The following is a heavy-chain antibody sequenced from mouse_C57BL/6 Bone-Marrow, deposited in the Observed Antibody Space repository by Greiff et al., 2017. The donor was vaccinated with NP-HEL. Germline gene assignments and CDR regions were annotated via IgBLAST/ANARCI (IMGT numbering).Heavy chain of an antibody. J-gene: IGHJ4*01. CDR3: ASDRGAMDY. CDR1: GYTFTSYG. Sequence: QVTLKVSGAELARPGASVKLSCKASGYTFTSYGISWVKQRTGQGLEWIGEIYPRSGNTYYNEKFKGKATLTADKSTSTAYMELRSLTSEDSAVYFCASDRGAMDYWGQGTSVTVSS. V-gene: IGHV1-81*01. CDR2: IYPRSGNT.